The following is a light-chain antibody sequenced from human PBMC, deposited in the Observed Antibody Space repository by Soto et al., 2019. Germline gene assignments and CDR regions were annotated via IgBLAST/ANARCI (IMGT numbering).Light chain of an antibody. J-gene: IGKJ1*01. CDR3: HQYNNWSPWT. CDR1: QRLCGN. CDR2: RAS. V-gene: IGKV3-15*01. Sequence: EILMTQSPATLAVSPGDTSTLSCRSSQRLCGNLAWYQQKPGQAPRLLIFRASSRAKGVPARFSASGSGTEFTLTISGLQSQDFAVYYCHQYNNWSPWTFGPGTKVDIK.